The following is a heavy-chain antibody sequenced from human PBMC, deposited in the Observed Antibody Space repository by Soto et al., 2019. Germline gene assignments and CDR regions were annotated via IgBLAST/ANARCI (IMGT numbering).Heavy chain of an antibody. D-gene: IGHD6-19*01. Sequence: EVHLVESGGGLVQPGGSLRLSCAASGFTFSSYWMSWVCQAPGKGLEWVANINQRGNERYYVDSLKGRFTISRDNAENSLYLQLNSLRSEDTAVYYCARDGVEAGLYLDNWGQGTLVTVSS. J-gene: IGHJ4*02. V-gene: IGHV3-7*01. CDR1: GFTFSSYW. CDR2: INQRGNER. CDR3: ARDGVEAGLYLDN.